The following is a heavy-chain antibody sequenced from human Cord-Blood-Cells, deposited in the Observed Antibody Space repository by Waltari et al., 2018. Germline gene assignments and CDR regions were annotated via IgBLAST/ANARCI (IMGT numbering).Heavy chain of an antibody. V-gene: IGHV3-9*01. J-gene: IGHJ4*02. D-gene: IGHD3-3*01. CDR1: GFTFDDYA. CDR3: AKDYDFWSGYYDY. Sequence: EVQLVESGGGLVQPGRSMRLSCAASGFTFDDYAMHWVRQAPGKGLGWVSGISWNSGSIGYADSGKCRFTISRDNAKNSLYLQMNSLRAEDTALYYCAKDYDFWSGYYDYWGQGTLVTVSS. CDR2: ISWNSGSI.